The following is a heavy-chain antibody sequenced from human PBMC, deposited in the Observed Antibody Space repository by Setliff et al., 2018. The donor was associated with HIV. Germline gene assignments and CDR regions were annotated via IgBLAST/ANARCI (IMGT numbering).Heavy chain of an antibody. CDR1: NASFSDYY. CDR3: VLRVFGPIEY. J-gene: IGHJ4*01. Sequence: NPSETLSLTCAVYNASFSDYYRGWIRQAPGRGLEWIGEVSHSGSTNYISSLKNRVSMSINLSKNQFSLKLTSVTAADTAVYYCVLRVFGPIEYWGQGNQVTVSS. D-gene: IGHD5-12*01. V-gene: IGHV4-34*01. CDR2: VSHSGST.